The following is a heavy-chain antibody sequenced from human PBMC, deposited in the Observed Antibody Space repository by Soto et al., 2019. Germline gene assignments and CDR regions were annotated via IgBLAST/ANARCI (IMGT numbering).Heavy chain of an antibody. Sequence: PGGYLRLSCAASGFTFSSYAMSWVRQASGKGLDGVSAISGSGGSTYYADSVKGRFTISRDNSKNTLYLQMNSLRAEDTAVYYCAKDPENIVATFFDYWGQGTLVTVSS. D-gene: IGHD5-12*01. V-gene: IGHV3-23*01. CDR1: GFTFSSYA. J-gene: IGHJ4*02. CDR3: AKDPENIVATFFDY. CDR2: ISGSGGST.